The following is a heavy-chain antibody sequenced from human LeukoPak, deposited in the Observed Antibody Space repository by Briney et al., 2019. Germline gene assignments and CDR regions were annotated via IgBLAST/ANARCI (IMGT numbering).Heavy chain of an antibody. J-gene: IGHJ4*02. CDR1: GFTFSSYG. D-gene: IGHD6-13*01. CDR3: AKGVGGLYSSNPTRSYFDY. V-gene: IGHV3-30*18. CDR2: ISYDGSNK. Sequence: PGGSLRLSCAASGFTFSSYGMHWVRQAPGKGLEWVAVISYDGSNKYYADSVKGRFTISIDNSKNTLYLQMNSLRAEDTAVYYCAKGVGGLYSSNPTRSYFDYWGQGTLVTVSS.